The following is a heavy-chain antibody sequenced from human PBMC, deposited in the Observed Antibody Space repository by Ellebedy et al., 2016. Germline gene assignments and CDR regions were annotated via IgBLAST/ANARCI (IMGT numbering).Heavy chain of an antibody. V-gene: IGHV1-2*04. CDR1: GYTFTGYY. CDR3: ARGGKSGSYHPRLD. J-gene: IGHJ4*02. D-gene: IGHD1-26*01. Sequence: ASVKVSCKASGYTFTGYYMHWVRQAPGQGLEWMGWINPNSGGTNYAQKFQGWVTMTRDTSISTAYMELSRLRSDDTAVYYCARGGKSGSYHPRLDWGQGTLVTVSS. CDR2: INPNSGGT.